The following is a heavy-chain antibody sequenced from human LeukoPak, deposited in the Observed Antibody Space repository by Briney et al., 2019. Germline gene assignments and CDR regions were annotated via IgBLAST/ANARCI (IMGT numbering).Heavy chain of an antibody. CDR2: IIPIFGTA. Sequence: ASVKVSCKASGCTFSSYAISWVRQAPGQGLESMGGIIPIFGTANYAQKFQGRVTITADESTSTAYMELSSLRSEDTAVYYCASPRGGYDILTGYYSYWGQGTLVTVSS. D-gene: IGHD3-9*01. J-gene: IGHJ4*02. V-gene: IGHV1-69*13. CDR3: ASPRGGYDILTGYYSY. CDR1: GCTFSSYA.